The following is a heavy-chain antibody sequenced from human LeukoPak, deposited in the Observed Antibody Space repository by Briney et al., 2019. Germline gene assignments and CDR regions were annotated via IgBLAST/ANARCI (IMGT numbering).Heavy chain of an antibody. CDR3: AHRKPYYDISTGAFDI. CDR1: GFSLSTSGVG. Sequence: ESGPTLVKPTQTLTLTCTFSGFSLSTSGVGVGWIRQPPGKALEWLALIYWDDDKRYSPSLKSRLTITKDTSKNQVVLTMTNMDPVDTATYYCAHRKPYYDISTGAFDIWGQGTVVTVSS. CDR2: IYWDDDK. V-gene: IGHV2-5*02. J-gene: IGHJ3*02. D-gene: IGHD3-9*01.